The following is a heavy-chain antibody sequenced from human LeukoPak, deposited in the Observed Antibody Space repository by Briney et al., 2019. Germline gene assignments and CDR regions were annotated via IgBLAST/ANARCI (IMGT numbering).Heavy chain of an antibody. CDR3: ARGDDYGDYGYYFDY. Sequence: VASVKVSCKASGYTFTSYGISWVRQARGQGLEWMGWISAYNGNTNYAQKLQGRVTMTTDTSTSTAYMELRSLRSDDTAVYYCARGDDYGDYGYYFDYWGQGTLVTVSS. V-gene: IGHV1-18*01. CDR2: ISAYNGNT. CDR1: GYTFTSYG. D-gene: IGHD4-17*01. J-gene: IGHJ4*02.